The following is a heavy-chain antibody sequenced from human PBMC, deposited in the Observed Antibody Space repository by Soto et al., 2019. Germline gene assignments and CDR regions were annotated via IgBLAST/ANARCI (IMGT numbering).Heavy chain of an antibody. D-gene: IGHD3-3*01. Sequence: PEGSLSLSCADSGFTFSSYAVSLVRQVPGKGLGGVSAISGSGGSTNYADSVKGGFTISRDNPKNTLYLQMHSLRAEDTAVYYCGKFRSAGWTGYPDAFEIWGQATMLTVAS. CDR3: GKFRSAGWTGYPDAFEI. V-gene: IGHV3-23*01. J-gene: IGHJ3*02. CDR1: GFTFSSYA. CDR2: ISGSGGST.